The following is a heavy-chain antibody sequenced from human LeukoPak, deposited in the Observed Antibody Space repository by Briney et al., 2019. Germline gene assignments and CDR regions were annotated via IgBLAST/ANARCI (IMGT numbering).Heavy chain of an antibody. CDR1: GGSISGFF. CDR2: INDGGTT. J-gene: IGHJ4*03. CDR3: ARDSAPFSGISVAGYFDF. D-gene: IGHD6-19*01. V-gene: IGHV4-59*01. Sequence: KPSETLSLTCSVSGGSISGFFWSWIRQSPGKGLGWLGFINDGGTTKYNPSLKSRVTISVDMSKNQFSLRLNSVTAADTAVYYCARDSAPFSGISVAGYFDFWGQGTLVTVSS.